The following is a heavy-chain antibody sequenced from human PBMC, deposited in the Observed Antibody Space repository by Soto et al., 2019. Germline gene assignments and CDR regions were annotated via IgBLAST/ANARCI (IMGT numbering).Heavy chain of an antibody. J-gene: IGHJ4*02. D-gene: IGHD6-19*01. CDR2: IVPIYRTA. V-gene: IGHV1-69*13. Sequence: ASVKVSCKASGGTFSSYRFNWVRQARGQGLEWLGGIVPIYRTADYAQKFQGRVTITADESKRTVYMELSSLKSQDTALYYCARDSGAKLRSSWGQGTLVTVSS. CDR3: ARDSGAKLRSS. CDR1: GGTFSSYR.